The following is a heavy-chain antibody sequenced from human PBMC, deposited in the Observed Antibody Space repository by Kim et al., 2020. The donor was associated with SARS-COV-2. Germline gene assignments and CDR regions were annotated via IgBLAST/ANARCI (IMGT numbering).Heavy chain of an antibody. CDR1: GYTFTTYY. CDR3: FSRGSVSVNFGY. Sequence: ASVKVSCKASGYTFTTYYMHWVRQAPGQGLEWMGLINPSGGSTSYAQKFQGRVTMTRDTSTSTVYMELSSLRSEDTAVYYCFSRGSVSVNFGYCGQGTLVTVSS. CDR2: INPSGGST. J-gene: IGHJ4*02. D-gene: IGHD3-10*01. V-gene: IGHV1-46*03.